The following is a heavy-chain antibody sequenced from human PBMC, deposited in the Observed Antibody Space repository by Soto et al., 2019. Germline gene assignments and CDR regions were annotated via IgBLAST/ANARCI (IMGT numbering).Heavy chain of an antibody. CDR1: GYTFTSYY. J-gene: IGHJ5*02. CDR2: INPSGGIT. D-gene: IGHD5-18*01. Sequence: VASVKVSCKASGYTFTSYYMHWVRQAPGQGLEWMGIINPSGGITSYAQKFQGRVTMTRDTSTSTVYMELSSLRSEDTAVYYCARGTKADTPMVTNWFDPWGQGTLVTVSS. V-gene: IGHV1-46*01. CDR3: ARGTKADTPMVTNWFDP.